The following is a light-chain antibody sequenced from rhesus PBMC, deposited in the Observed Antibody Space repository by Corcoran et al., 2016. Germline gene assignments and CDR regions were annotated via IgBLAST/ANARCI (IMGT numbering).Light chain of an antibody. V-gene: IGKV4-1*01. CDR2: WDS. J-gene: IGKJ4*01. CDR3: QQYYNTPLT. Sequence: DIVMSQSPDSLAVSLGERVTINCKSSQSLLFRSNNQTYLAWYQQKPGQAPKRLIYWDSARESGVPNRFSGSGSGIYFTLTSSGLQAEDVAVYYCQQYYNTPLTFGGGTKVELK. CDR1: QSLLFRSNNQTY.